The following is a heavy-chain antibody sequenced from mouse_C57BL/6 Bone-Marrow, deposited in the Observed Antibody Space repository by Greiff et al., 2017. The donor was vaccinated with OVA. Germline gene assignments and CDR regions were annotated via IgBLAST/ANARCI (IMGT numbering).Heavy chain of an antibody. CDR2: IDPNSGGT. CDR3: APAPYGNDWFAY. CDR1: GYTFTSYW. J-gene: IGHJ3*01. V-gene: IGHV1-72*01. D-gene: IGHD2-1*01. Sequence: QVQLQQPGAELVKPGASVKLSCKASGYTFTSYWMHWVKQRPGRGLEWIGRIDPNSGGTKYNEKFKSKATLTVDKPSSTAYMQLTSLPSEDSAVYYCAPAPYGNDWFAYWGQGTLVTVSA.